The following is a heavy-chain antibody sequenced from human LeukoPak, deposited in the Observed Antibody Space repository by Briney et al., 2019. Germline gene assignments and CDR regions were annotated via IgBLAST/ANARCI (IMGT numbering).Heavy chain of an antibody. CDR2: VDWSGGRT. CDR1: GFTFDDYG. Sequence: GGSLRLSCAASGFTFDDYGMSWVRQDPGRRLEWVSTVDWSGGRTSYADSVKGRFTISRDNAKNSLYLQMNSLRAEDTALYFCVRSRSYYFDYWGQGTLVTVSS. D-gene: IGHD1-26*01. V-gene: IGHV3-20*04. CDR3: VRSRSYYFDY. J-gene: IGHJ4*02.